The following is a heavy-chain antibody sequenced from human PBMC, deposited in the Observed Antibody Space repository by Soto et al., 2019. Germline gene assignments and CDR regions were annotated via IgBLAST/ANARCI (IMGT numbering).Heavy chain of an antibody. CDR3: AKDEGVGGTLGLFDY. V-gene: IGHV3-30*18. CDR2: MSSDGSKI. CDR1: GFDFTYYA. J-gene: IGHJ4*02. Sequence: QVQLVESGGGAVQPGESLRLSCVASGFDFTYYAMHWVRQAPGKGLESVAVMSSDGSKIHHTDSVKGRFTISRDNFKTTLYLQMNSMRKEDTAVYFCAKDEGVGGTLGLFDYWGQGTLVSVSS. D-gene: IGHD1-26*01.